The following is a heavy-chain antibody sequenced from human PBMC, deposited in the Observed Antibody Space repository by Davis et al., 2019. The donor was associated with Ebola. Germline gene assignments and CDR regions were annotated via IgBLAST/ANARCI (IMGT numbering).Heavy chain of an antibody. CDR2: IYHSGST. CDR1: GYSISSGYY. D-gene: IGHD4-11*01. Sequence: SETLSLTCTVSGYSISSGYYWGWIRQPPGKGLEWIGSIYHSGSTYYNPSLKSRVTISVDTSKNQFSLKLSSVTAADTAVYYCARDPSLYSNEIYYYYGMDVWGQGTTVTVSS. V-gene: IGHV4-38-2*02. J-gene: IGHJ6*02. CDR3: ARDPSLYSNEIYYYYGMDV.